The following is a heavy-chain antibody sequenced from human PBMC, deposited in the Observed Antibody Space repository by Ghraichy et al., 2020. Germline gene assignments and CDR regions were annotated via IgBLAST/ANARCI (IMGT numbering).Heavy chain of an antibody. Sequence: SETLSLTCAVYGGSFSGYYWSWIRQPPGKGLEWIGEINHSGSTNYNPSLKSRVTILVDTSKNQFSLKLSSVTAADTAVYYCARGRREVPAAIGDWCDPWDQGTPVTVSS. CDR1: GGSFSGYY. D-gene: IGHD2-2*01. V-gene: IGHV4-34*01. CDR2: INHSGST. CDR3: ARGRREVPAAIGDWCDP. J-gene: IGHJ5*02.